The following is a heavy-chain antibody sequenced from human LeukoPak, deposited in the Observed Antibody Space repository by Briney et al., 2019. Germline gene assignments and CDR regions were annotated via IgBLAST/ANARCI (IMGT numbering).Heavy chain of an antibody. D-gene: IGHD1-1*01. V-gene: IGHV3-23*01. J-gene: IGHJ5*02. Sequence: GGSLRLSCAASGFTFSSYGMSWVRQAPGKGLEWVSAISGGGGSTYYADSVKGRFTISRDNSKNTLCLQMNSLRAEDTAVYYCAKRFTTGTKNWFEPWGQGTLVNVSS. CDR2: ISGGGGST. CDR3: AKRFTTGTKNWFEP. CDR1: GFTFSSYG.